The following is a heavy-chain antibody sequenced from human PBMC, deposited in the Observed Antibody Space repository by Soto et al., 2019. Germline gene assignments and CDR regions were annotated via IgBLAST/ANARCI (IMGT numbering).Heavy chain of an antibody. J-gene: IGHJ5*02. CDR1: GDSMGSGDYY. CDR3: SRGSTYYGFLT. CDR2: IYYIGTT. V-gene: IGHV4-30-4*01. Sequence: QVQLQESGPVLVKPSQTLSLTCTVSGDSMGSGDYYWTWIRQPPGKGLEWIGYIYYIGTTFYNPSLESRVNISIDTSKNHFSLRLTSVTAADTAVYYCSRGSTYYGFLTWGQGTLVTVSS. D-gene: IGHD3-10*01.